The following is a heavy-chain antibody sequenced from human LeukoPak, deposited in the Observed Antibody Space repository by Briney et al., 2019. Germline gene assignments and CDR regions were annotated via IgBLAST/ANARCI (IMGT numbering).Heavy chain of an antibody. V-gene: IGHV3-23*01. J-gene: IGHJ4*02. CDR3: AKDPYYDSSGYFDY. Sequence: GGSLRLSCAASGFTFSSYAMSWVRHAPGKGLEWVSAISCSGGSTYYADSVKGRFTISRDNSKNTLYLQMNSLRAEDTAVYYCAKDPYYDSSGYFDYWGQGTLVTVSS. CDR2: ISCSGGST. CDR1: GFTFSSYA. D-gene: IGHD3-22*01.